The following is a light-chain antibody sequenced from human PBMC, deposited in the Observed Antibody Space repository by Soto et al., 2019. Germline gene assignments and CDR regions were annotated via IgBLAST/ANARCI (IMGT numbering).Light chain of an antibody. CDR2: DAS. J-gene: IGKJ5*01. CDR3: QQYDNLPIT. V-gene: IGKV1-33*01. Sequence: DIQMTQSPSSLSASVGDRVTITCQASQGISIYLNWYQQKPGKAPKLLIYDASNLEAGVPSRFSGSGSGTDFTFTISSLQPEDIATYYCQQYDNLPITFGQGTRLEIK. CDR1: QGISIY.